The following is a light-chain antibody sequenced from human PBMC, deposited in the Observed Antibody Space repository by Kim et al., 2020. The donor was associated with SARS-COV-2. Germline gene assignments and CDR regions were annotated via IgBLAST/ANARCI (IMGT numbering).Light chain of an antibody. V-gene: IGLV2-8*01. CDR3: SSYAGSNNVV. Sequence: QSALTQPPSASGSPGQSVTIYCTGTSSDVGGYNYVSWYQQHPGKAPKLMIYEVSKRPSGVPDRFSGSKSGNTASLTVSGLQAEDEADYYCSSYAGSNNVVFGGGTQLTVL. J-gene: IGLJ2*01. CDR1: SSDVGGYNY. CDR2: EVS.